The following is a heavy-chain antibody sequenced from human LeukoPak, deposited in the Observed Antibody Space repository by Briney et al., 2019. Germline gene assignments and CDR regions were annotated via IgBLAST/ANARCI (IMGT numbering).Heavy chain of an antibody. CDR2: IYYSGST. V-gene: IGHV4-59*01. Sequence: PSQTLYITNTVAGGSISTYCWTWIRQPPGKRLEWIGDIYYSGSTNYNPSLKSRVTIAVDTSKNQFSLKLSSVTAADTAVYYCARRMDDAFDIWGQGTMVTVSS. CDR3: ARRMDDAFDI. CDR1: GGSISTYC. J-gene: IGHJ3*02. D-gene: IGHD2-8*01.